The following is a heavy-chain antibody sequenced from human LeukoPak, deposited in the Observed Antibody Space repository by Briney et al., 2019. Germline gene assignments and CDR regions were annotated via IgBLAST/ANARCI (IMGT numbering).Heavy chain of an antibody. Sequence: PSQTLSLTCIVSGGSISSGAYYWSWIRQHPGKGLEWIGYIHYSGSTTSNPSLKSRVAISVDTSKSQFSLKVSSVTAADTAVYYCARDSRDAYTLDYWGQGTLVTVSS. CDR3: ARDSRDAYTLDY. V-gene: IGHV4-31*03. CDR2: IHYSGST. CDR1: GGSISSGAYY. D-gene: IGHD5-24*01. J-gene: IGHJ4*02.